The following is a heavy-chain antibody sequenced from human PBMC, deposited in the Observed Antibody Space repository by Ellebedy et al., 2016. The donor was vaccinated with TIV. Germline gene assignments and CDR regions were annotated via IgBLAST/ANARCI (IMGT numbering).Heavy chain of an antibody. CDR1: GFIVSSHF. V-gene: IGHV3-21*01. CDR2: ISGSSTYI. CDR3: ARKVPAPTTVPPNWYFDL. D-gene: IGHD4-17*01. J-gene: IGHJ2*01. Sequence: GESLKISCTASGFIVSSHFMSWVRQAPGKGLEWVSSISGSSTYIYYADSVKGRFAISRDNAKNSLYLQMNSLRAEDTAVYYCARKVPAPTTVPPNWYFDLWGRGTLVTVSS.